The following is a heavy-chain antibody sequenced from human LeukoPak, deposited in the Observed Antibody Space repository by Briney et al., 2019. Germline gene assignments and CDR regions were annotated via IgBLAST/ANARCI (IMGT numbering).Heavy chain of an antibody. CDR3: ARVSTGGSGNSYFDY. CDR2: IDWDDDK. J-gene: IGHJ4*02. D-gene: IGHD3-10*01. Sequence: LRLSCAASGFTFSNYAMNWIRQPPGKALEWLARIDWDDDKYYNTSLRTRLTVSKDTSKNQVVLTMTNMDPVDTATYYCARVSTGGSGNSYFDYWGQGTLVTVSS. CDR1: GFTFSNYAM. V-gene: IGHV2-70*11.